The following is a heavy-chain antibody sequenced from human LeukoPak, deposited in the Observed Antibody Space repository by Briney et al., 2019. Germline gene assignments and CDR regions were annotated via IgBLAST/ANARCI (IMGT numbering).Heavy chain of an antibody. V-gene: IGHV1-18*01. CDR1: GYTFISYG. CDR3: ARVAALHYYDSSGNYAYDY. Sequence: GASVKVSCKASGYTFISYGISWVRQAPGQGLEWMGWISAYNGNTNYAQKLQGRVTMTTDTSTSTAYMELRSLRSDDTAVYYCARVAALHYYDSSGNYAYDYWGQGTLVIVSS. J-gene: IGHJ4*02. CDR2: ISAYNGNT. D-gene: IGHD3-22*01.